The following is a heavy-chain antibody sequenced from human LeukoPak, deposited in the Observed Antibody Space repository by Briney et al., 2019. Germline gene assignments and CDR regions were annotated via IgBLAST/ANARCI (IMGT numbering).Heavy chain of an antibody. V-gene: IGHV3-20*04. CDR1: GFTFDDYG. CDR3: ARLRVVWDLDDAFDI. Sequence: PGGSLRLSCAASGFTFDDYGMTWVRQAPGKGLEWVSGINWTGGSTAYADSVKGRFTISRDNAKNSLYLQMNSLRAEHTALYYCARLRVVWDLDDAFDIWGQGTMVIVSS. CDR2: INWTGGST. D-gene: IGHD1-26*01. J-gene: IGHJ3*02.